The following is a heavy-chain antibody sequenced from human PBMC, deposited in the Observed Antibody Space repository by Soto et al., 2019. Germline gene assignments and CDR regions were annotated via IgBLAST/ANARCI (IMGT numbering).Heavy chain of an antibody. J-gene: IGHJ5*02. CDR2: INWNSGIT. CDR1: GFNFEYYA. CDR3: ARGRGALTVVSNWFDP. Sequence: GGSLRLSCVAFGFNFEYYAMHWIRQAPGKGLEWVSGINWNSGITGYADSVKGRFTISRDNANNSLHLEMSSLKTEDTALYYCARGRGALTVVSNWFDPWGQGTLVTVSS. D-gene: IGHD2-15*01. V-gene: IGHV3-9*01.